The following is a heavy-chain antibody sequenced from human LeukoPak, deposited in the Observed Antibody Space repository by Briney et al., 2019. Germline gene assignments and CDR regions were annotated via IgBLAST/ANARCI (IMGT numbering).Heavy chain of an antibody. D-gene: IGHD5-12*01. CDR2: VYPSGDT. V-gene: IGHV4-61*02. Sequence: SQTLSLTCTVSGASITTGIYFWSWIRQPDGKGLEWIGRVYPSGDTDYNPSLKSRVTISVDTSKNQFSLKLSSVTAADTAVYYCARVRGLRFRFWFDPWGQGTLVTVSS. CDR3: ARVRGLRFRFWFDP. J-gene: IGHJ5*02. CDR1: GASITTGIYF.